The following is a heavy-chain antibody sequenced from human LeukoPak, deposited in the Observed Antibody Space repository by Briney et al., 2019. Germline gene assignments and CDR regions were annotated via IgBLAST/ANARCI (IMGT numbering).Heavy chain of an antibody. CDR3: ARDVATAYNWFDP. D-gene: IGHD5-12*01. CDR2: IYYSGST. V-gene: IGHV4-39*07. CDR1: GGSISSSSYY. Sequence: PSETLSLTCTVSGGSISSSSYYWGWIRQPPGKGLEWIGSIYYSGSTYYNPSLKSRVTISVDKSKNQFSLKLSSVTAADTAVYYCARDVATAYNWFDPWGQGTLVTVSS. J-gene: IGHJ5*02.